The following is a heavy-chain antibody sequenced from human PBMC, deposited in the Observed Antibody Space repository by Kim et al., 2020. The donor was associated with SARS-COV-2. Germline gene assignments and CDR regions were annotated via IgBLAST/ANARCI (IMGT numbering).Heavy chain of an antibody. Sequence: SETLSLTCAVYGGSFSGYYWSWIRQPPGKGLEWIGEINHSGSTNYNPSLKSRVTISVDTSKNQFSLKLSSVTAADTAVYYCARVCIKRATIFGVVNSNWFDPWGQGTLVTVSS. CDR2: INHSGST. J-gene: IGHJ5*02. CDR3: ARVCIKRATIFGVVNSNWFDP. V-gene: IGHV4-34*01. D-gene: IGHD3-3*01. CDR1: GGSFSGYY.